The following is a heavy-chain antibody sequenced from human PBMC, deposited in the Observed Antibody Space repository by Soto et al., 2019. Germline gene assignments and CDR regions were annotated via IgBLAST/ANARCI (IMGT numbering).Heavy chain of an antibody. J-gene: IGHJ5*02. CDR2: IFSNDEK. V-gene: IGHV2-26*01. Sequence: SGPTLVNPTETLTLTCTVSGFSLSNARMGVSWIRQPPGKALEWLAHIFSNDEKSYSTSLKSRLTISKDTSKSQVVLTMTNMDPVDTATYYCARTPKGIAAAGTFDPWGQGTLVTVSS. CDR1: GFSLSNARMG. CDR3: ARTPKGIAAAGTFDP. D-gene: IGHD6-13*01.